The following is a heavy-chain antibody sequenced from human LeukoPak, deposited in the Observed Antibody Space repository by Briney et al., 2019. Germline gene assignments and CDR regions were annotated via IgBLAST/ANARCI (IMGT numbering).Heavy chain of an antibody. CDR2: IKSKTDGGTT. CDR3: TTYYDFWSGYFYY. J-gene: IGHJ4*02. CDR1: GFTFNNAW. V-gene: IGHV3-15*01. Sequence: PGGSLRLSCAASGFTFNNAWMSWVRQAPGKGLEWVGRIKSKTDGGTTDYAAPVKGRFTISRDVSKNTLFLQMNSLKTEDTAVYYCTTYYDFWSGYFYYWGQGTLVTVSS. D-gene: IGHD3-3*01.